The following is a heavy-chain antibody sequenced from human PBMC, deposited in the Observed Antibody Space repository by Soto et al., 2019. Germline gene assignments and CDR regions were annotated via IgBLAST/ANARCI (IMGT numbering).Heavy chain of an antibody. J-gene: IGHJ4*02. CDR3: ARGKQGVVVAATGVVYFDY. CDR1: GGSFSGYY. Sequence: QVQLQQWGAGLLKPSETLSLTCAVYGGSFSGYYWSWIRQPPGKGLEWIGEINHSGSTNYNPSLKSRVTISVDTSKNQFSLKRSSVTAADTAVYYCARGKQGVVVAATGVVYFDYWGQGTLVTVSS. CDR2: INHSGST. D-gene: IGHD2-15*01. V-gene: IGHV4-34*01.